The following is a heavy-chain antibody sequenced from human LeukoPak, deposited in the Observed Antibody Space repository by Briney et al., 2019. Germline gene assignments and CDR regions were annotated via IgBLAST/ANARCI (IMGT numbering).Heavy chain of an antibody. J-gene: IGHJ4*02. CDR2: INHSGST. CDR3: ARGYDSSGYYVDY. CDR1: GGSFSGYY. V-gene: IGHV4-34*01. Sequence: SETLSLTCAVYGGSFSGYYWSWIRQPPGKGLEWIREINHSGSTNYNPSLKSRVTISVDTSKNQFSLKLSSVTAADTAVYYCARGYDSSGYYVDYWGQGTLVTVSS. D-gene: IGHD3-22*01.